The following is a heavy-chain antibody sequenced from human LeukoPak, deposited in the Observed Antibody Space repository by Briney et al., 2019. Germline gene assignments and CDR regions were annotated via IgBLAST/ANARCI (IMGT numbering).Heavy chain of an antibody. CDR2: IASSGLNT. CDR1: GFMFRDAA. J-gene: IGHJ3*01. CDR3: ARDIELST. Sequence: GGSLRLSCAASGFMFRDAAMTWVRQAPGKGLEWVSLIASSGLNTYYADSVRGRFAISRDNSKNTLSLQMNSLRVEDTAIYYCARDIELSTWGLGTLVTVSS. D-gene: IGHD5-12*01. V-gene: IGHV3-23*01.